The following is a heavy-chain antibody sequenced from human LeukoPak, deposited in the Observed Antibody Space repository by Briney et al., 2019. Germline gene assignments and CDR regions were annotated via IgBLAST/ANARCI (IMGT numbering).Heavy chain of an antibody. Sequence: SETLSLTCTVSGSSMSSDYYWGWIRPPPGKGLEWIGSTYYRGTTYYNPSLKSRVTISVDTSKNQFSLQLSSVTAADTAVYYCARDWNRYAYWGQGTLVTVSS. V-gene: IGHV4-38-2*02. D-gene: IGHD1-1*01. CDR3: ARDWNRYAY. J-gene: IGHJ4*02. CDR2: TYYRGTT. CDR1: GSSMSSDYY.